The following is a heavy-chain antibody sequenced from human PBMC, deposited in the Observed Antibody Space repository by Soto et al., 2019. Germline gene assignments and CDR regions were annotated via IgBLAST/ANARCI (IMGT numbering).Heavy chain of an antibody. D-gene: IGHD3-3*01. CDR1: GGSISSGGYS. CDR2: IYHSGST. V-gene: IGHV4-30-2*01. J-gene: IGHJ4*02. Sequence: SETLSLTCAVSGGSISSGGYSWSWIRQPPGKGLEWIGYIYHSGSTYYNPSLKSRVTISVDRSKNQFSLKLSSVTAADTAVYHCARCYDFWSGCLFDYWGQGTLVTVSS. CDR3: ARCYDFWSGCLFDY.